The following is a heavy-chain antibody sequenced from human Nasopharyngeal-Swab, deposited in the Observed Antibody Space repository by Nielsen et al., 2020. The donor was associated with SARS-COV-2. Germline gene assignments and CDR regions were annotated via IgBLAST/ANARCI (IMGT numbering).Heavy chain of an antibody. V-gene: IGHV3-23*01. D-gene: IGHD5-12*01. J-gene: IGHJ4*02. Sequence: WIRQPPGKGLEWVSGISWNSGSIGYADSVKGRFTISRDNSKNTLYLQMNSLRAEDTAVYYCASARSGYDSDFDYWGQGTLVTVSS. CDR2: ISWNSGSI. CDR3: ASARSGYDSDFDY.